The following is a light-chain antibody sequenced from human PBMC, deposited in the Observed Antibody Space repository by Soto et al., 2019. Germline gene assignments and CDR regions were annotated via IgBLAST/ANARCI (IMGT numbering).Light chain of an antibody. J-gene: IGLJ3*02. V-gene: IGLV2-8*01. CDR1: SSDVGAYIF. CDR3: SSYSSSSIWV. CDR2: DVN. Sequence: QSALTQPPSASGSPGQSVTISCTGTSSDVGAYIFVSWYQQHPGKAPKLMVYDVNRRPPGVPDRFFGSKSGNTASLTVSGLQAEDEADYYCSSYSSSSIWVFGGGTKVTVL.